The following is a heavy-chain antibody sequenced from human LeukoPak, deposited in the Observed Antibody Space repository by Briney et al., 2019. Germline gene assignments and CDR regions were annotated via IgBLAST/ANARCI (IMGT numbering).Heavy chain of an antibody. Sequence: SETLSLTCTVSGGSISSYYWSWIRQPPGKGLEWIGYIYYGGTTNYNPSLKSRVTISVDTPKNQFSLKLSSVTAADTAVYYCAREGSSGWYNYWGQGTLVTVSS. V-gene: IGHV4-59*01. CDR3: AREGSSGWYNY. J-gene: IGHJ4*02. D-gene: IGHD6-19*01. CDR2: IYYGGTT. CDR1: GGSISSYY.